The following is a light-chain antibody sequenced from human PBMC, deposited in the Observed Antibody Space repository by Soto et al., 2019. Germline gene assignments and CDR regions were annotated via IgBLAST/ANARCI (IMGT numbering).Light chain of an antibody. CDR1: SSDVGGYNY. V-gene: IGLV2-8*01. Sequence: QSALTQPPSASGSPGQSVTISCTGTSSDVGGYNYVAWFQQHPGKAPKLMIYEVTKRPSGVPDRFSGSKSGNTASLTVSGLQAEDEADYYCSSYAGSSTYVFGTRTNLTVL. CDR3: SSYAGSSTYV. J-gene: IGLJ1*01. CDR2: EVT.